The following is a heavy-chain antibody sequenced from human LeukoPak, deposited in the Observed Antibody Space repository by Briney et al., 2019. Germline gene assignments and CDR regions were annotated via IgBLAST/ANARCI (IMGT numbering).Heavy chain of an antibody. CDR2: INHSGST. Sequence: SETLSLTCAVYGGSFSGYYWSWIRQPPGKGLEWIGEINHSGSTNYNPSLKSGVTISVNTSKSQSSLKLRSVTAADTGAYYCARAPCYGDCENHYYYYGMDVWGQGTTVTVSS. CDR3: ARAPCYGDCENHYYYYGMDV. CDR1: GGSFSGYY. D-gene: IGHD4-17*01. J-gene: IGHJ6*02. V-gene: IGHV4-34*01.